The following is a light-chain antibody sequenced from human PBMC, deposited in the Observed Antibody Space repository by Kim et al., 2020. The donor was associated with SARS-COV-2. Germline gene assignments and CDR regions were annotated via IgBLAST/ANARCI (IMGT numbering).Light chain of an antibody. V-gene: IGKV3-15*01. CDR3: HQYYNWPRT. Sequence: VTPGESATLSCRASQRVYSSIAWYQQRPGQPPRLLIYDASTGAAGVPARFIGSGYGTEFTLTISGLQSEDFAVYYCHQYYNWPRTFGQGTKVDIK. CDR2: DAS. CDR1: QRVYSS. J-gene: IGKJ1*01.